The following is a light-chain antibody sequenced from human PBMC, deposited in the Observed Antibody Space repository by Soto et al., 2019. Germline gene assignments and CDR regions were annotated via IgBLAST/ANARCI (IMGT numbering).Light chain of an antibody. V-gene: IGLV4-60*02. CDR1: SGHSTYI. CDR2: LEGSGSY. J-gene: IGLJ2*01. Sequence: QPVLTQSSSASASLGSSVKLTCTLSSGHSTYIIAWHQQQPGKAPRYLMKLEGSGSYNKGSGIPDRFSGSSSGADRYLTISNLQFEDEADYYCETWDTNVVEFGGGTKVTVL. CDR3: ETWDTNVVE.